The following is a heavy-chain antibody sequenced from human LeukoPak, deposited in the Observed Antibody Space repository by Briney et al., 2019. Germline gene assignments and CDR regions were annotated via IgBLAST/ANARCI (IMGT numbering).Heavy chain of an antibody. J-gene: IGHJ3*02. CDR1: GGSISSSSYY. CDR3: ARRRLRPEAFDM. V-gene: IGHV4-39*01. Sequence: KPSETLSLTCTVSGGSISSSSYYWGWIRQPPGKGLEWIGNIYYSGSTYYNPSLKSRVTISVDTSKNQFSLKLSSVTTADTAVYYCARRRLRPEAFDMWGQGTMVTVSS. D-gene: IGHD4-17*01. CDR2: IYYSGST.